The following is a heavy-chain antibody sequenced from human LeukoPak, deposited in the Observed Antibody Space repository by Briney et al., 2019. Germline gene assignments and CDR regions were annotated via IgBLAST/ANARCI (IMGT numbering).Heavy chain of an antibody. CDR2: ISSTGGTA. Sequence: PGGTLRLSCAASGFTFSSFGMSWVRQAPGKGLEWVSAISSTGGTAYYADSVKGRFTISRDNAKNSLYLQMNSLRAEDTAVYYCARDLSWGAGSAYMDVWGKGTTVTVSS. V-gene: IGHV3-23*01. D-gene: IGHD3-10*01. CDR3: ARDLSWGAGSAYMDV. CDR1: GFTFSSFG. J-gene: IGHJ6*03.